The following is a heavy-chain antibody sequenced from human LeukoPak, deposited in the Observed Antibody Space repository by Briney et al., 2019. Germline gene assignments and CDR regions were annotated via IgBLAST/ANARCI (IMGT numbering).Heavy chain of an antibody. J-gene: IGHJ4*02. CDR2: IKSKTDGGTI. Sequence: GGSLRLSCAASGFSLNNAWMSWVRQAPGKGLEWVGRIKSKTDGGTIDYAAPVKGRSTISRDDSKNMVYLLMNSLKTEDTAVYYCTTSYYDSSGFRAWGQGTLVTVSS. CDR3: TTSYYDSSGFRA. D-gene: IGHD3-22*01. V-gene: IGHV3-15*01. CDR1: GFSLNNAW.